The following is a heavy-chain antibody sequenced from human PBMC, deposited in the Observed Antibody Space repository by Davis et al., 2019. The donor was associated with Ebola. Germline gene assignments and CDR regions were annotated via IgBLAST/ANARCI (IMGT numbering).Heavy chain of an antibody. D-gene: IGHD3-22*01. J-gene: IGHJ6*02. CDR1: GGSISTNNW. Sequence: PSETLSLTCAVSGGSISTNNWWSWVRQTPGKGLEWIGETHLSGATKYTPSLKSRVTISVDKSKNQFSLRLSSVTAADTAVYYCAGQWVVLRVWNVWGQGTTVTVSS. CDR3: AGQWVVLRVWNV. CDR2: THLSGAT. V-gene: IGHV4-4*02.